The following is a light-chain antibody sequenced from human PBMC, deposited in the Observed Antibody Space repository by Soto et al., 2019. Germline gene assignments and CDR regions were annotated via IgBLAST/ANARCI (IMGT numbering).Light chain of an antibody. J-gene: IGLJ1*01. CDR1: STDIGTYYH. CDR3: CSYTTGSTLV. CDR2: EVS. Sequence: QSALAQPASVSGSPGQSITISCTGTSTDIGTYYHVSWYRQHPGKVPQLIMYEVSNRPSGLSNRFSGSKSGNAASLTISGLQAEDEADYYCCSYTTGSTLVFGTGTKVTVL. V-gene: IGLV2-14*01.